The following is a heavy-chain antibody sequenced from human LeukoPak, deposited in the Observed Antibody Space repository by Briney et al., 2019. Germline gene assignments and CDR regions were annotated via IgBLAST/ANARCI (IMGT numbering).Heavy chain of an antibody. V-gene: IGHV1-2*02. D-gene: IGHD6-19*01. CDR3: ARGFPGYSSVLFDY. CDR2: INPNSGGT. J-gene: IGHJ4*02. CDR1: GYTFTGYY. Sequence: ASVKVSCKASGYTFTGYYMHWVRPAPGQGLEWMGWINPNSGGTNYAQKFQGRVTMTRDTSISTAYMELSRLRSDDTAMYYCARGFPGYSSVLFDYWGQGTLVTVSS.